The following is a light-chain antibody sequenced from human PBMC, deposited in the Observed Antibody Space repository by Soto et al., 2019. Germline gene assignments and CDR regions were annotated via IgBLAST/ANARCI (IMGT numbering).Light chain of an antibody. J-gene: IGKJ5*01. Sequence: EIVLTQSPVTLSLSPGERATLSCRASQSVSSSYLAWYQQKPGQAPRLLIYGASSRATGIPERFSGSGSGTDFTLTIGRLEPQDSAMYYCQQYVISVTFGQGTRLEIK. CDR3: QQYVISVT. CDR2: GAS. CDR1: QSVSSSY. V-gene: IGKV3-20*01.